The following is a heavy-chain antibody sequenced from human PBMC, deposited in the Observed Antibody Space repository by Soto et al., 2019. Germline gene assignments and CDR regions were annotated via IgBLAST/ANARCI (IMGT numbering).Heavy chain of an antibody. Sequence: GESLKISCKGSGYSFTSYWIGWVRQMPGKGLEWMGIIYPGDSDTRYSPSFQGQVTISADKSISTAYLQWSSLKASDTAMYYCARHGYSSSLGYYYYGMDVWGQGTTVTVSS. V-gene: IGHV5-51*01. J-gene: IGHJ6*02. D-gene: IGHD6-13*01. CDR2: IYPGDSDT. CDR1: GYSFTSYW. CDR3: ARHGYSSSLGYYYYGMDV.